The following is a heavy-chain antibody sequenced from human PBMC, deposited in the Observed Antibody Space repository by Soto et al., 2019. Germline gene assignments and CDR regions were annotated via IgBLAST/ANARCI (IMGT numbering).Heavy chain of an antibody. Sequence: SETLSLTCAVYGGSFSGYYWSWIRQPPGKGLEWIGEINHSGSTNYNPSLKSRVTISVDTSKNQFSLKLSSVTAADTAVYYCARGLRYFDWLLSNYGMDVWGQGTTVT. CDR2: INHSGST. D-gene: IGHD3-9*01. CDR1: GGSFSGYY. J-gene: IGHJ6*02. V-gene: IGHV4-34*01. CDR3: ARGLRYFDWLLSNYGMDV.